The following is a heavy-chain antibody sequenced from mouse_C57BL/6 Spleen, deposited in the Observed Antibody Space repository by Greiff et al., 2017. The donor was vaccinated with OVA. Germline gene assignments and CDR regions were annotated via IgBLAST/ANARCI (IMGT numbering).Heavy chain of an antibody. CDR1: GFTFSSYA. J-gene: IGHJ2*01. V-gene: IGHV5-9-1*02. Sequence: EVKLMESGEGLVKPGGSLKLSCAASGFTFSSYAMSWVRQTPEKRLEWVAYISSGGDYIYYADTVKGRFTISRDNARNTLYLQMSSLKSEDTAMYYCTRGGYGNYLDYWGQGTTLTVSS. D-gene: IGHD2-1*01. CDR3: TRGGYGNYLDY. CDR2: ISSGGDYI.